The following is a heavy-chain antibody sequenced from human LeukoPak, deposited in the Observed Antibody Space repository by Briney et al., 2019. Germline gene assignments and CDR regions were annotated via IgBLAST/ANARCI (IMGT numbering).Heavy chain of an antibody. CDR3: TTWHYYDTSGYFTAVDY. Sequence: GGSLRLSCAASGFTFSNAWMNWVRQAPGKGLEWVGRIKSKTDGGTTGCAAPVKGRFTISRDDSKNTLYLQMNSLKTEDTAVYYCTTWHYYDTSGYFTAVDYWGQGTLVTVSS. J-gene: IGHJ4*02. CDR1: GFTFSNAW. D-gene: IGHD3-22*01. CDR2: IKSKTDGGTT. V-gene: IGHV3-15*07.